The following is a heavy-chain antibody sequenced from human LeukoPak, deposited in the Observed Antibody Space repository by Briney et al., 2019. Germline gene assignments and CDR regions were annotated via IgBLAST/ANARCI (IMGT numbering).Heavy chain of an antibody. CDR1: GFTFSSYA. Sequence: PGGSLRLSCAASGFTFSSYAMSWVRQAPGKGLEWVSAISGSGGSTYYADSVKGRFTISRDNSKNTLYLQMNSLRAEDTAVYYCAKDHCSSTSCYPGITGTPDYWGQGTLVTVSS. J-gene: IGHJ4*02. CDR3: AKDHCSSTSCYPGITGTPDY. D-gene: IGHD2-2*01. V-gene: IGHV3-23*01. CDR2: ISGSGGST.